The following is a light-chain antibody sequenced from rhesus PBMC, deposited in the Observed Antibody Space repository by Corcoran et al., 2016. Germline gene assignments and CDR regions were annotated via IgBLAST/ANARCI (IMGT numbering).Light chain of an antibody. CDR2: KVN. CDR1: SSDIGRYNY. J-gene: IGLJ1*01. CDR3: SSYGASVTEDI. Sequence: QSAPIQSPSVSGSLGQSVTISCAGTSSDIGRYNYVSWYRQQPGTTTKLMMYKVNIRPSGFSDRFSGSKSGNTASLTFSGLQAEDEADYYWSSYGASVTEDIFGARTRLTV. V-gene: IGLV2-11*01.